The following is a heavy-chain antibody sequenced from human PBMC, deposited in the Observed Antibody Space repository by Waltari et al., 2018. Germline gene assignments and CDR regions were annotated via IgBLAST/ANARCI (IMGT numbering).Heavy chain of an antibody. Sequence: EVQLVESGGGLVQPGGSLRLSCAASGLTFSRYSMNWVRQAPGKGLEWISYIMTSANTIYYADAVKGRFTVSIDDASNSAHLQMHSLRVEDTAVYYCATSIPVNYWGQGTLVTVSS. V-gene: IGHV3-48*01. CDR2: IMTSANTI. CDR3: ATSIPVNY. J-gene: IGHJ4*02. D-gene: IGHD4-17*01. CDR1: GLTFSRYS.